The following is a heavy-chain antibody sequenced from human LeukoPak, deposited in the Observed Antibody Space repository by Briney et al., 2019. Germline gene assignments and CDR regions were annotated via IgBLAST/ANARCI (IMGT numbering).Heavy chain of an antibody. D-gene: IGHD3-22*01. J-gene: IGHJ4*02. CDR1: GGSISSYY. Sequence: SETLSLTCSVSGGSISSYYWSWIRQPAGKGLEWIGRIYTSGSTNYNPSLKSRVTMSVDTSKNQFSLKLSSVTAADTAVYYCARDLYYYDSSGYYLFDYWGQGTLVTVSS. V-gene: IGHV4-4*07. CDR3: ARDLYYYDSSGYYLFDY. CDR2: IYTSGST.